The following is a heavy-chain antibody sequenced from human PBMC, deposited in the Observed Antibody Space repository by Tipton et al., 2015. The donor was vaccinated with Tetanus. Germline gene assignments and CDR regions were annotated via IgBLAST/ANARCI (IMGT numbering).Heavy chain of an antibody. V-gene: IGHV4-39*01. J-gene: IGHJ4*02. D-gene: IGHD3-10*01. CDR2: IYYRGST. CDR3: ARGWGSGTSDY. Sequence: TLSLTCTVSGGSISSSSYYWGWIRQPPGKGLEWIGCIYYRGSTYYNPSLKSRVPISVDTSKNQFSLKLGSVTAADTAVYYCARGWGSGTSDYWGQGTLVTVSS. CDR1: GGSISSSSYY.